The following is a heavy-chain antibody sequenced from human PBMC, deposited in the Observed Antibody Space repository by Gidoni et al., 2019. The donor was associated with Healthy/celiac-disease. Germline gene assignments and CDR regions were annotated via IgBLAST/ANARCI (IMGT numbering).Heavy chain of an antibody. CDR3: ARDRYGMDV. V-gene: IGHV3-30*01. Sequence: QLVESGGGVVQPGRSLRLSCAASGFTFSSYAMHWVRQAPGKGLEWVAVISYDGSNKYYADSVKGRFTISRDNSKNTLYLQMNSLRAEDTAVYYCARDRYGMDVWGQGTTVTVSS. J-gene: IGHJ6*02. CDR1: GFTFSSYA. CDR2: ISYDGSNK.